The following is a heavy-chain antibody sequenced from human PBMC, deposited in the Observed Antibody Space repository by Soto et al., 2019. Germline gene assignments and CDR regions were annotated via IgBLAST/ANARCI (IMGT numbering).Heavy chain of an antibody. J-gene: IGHJ5*02. CDR2: IYPGDSQT. CDR1: GYSFTAYW. D-gene: IGHD4-17*01. CDR3: TRDLDYGGDTDNFDP. V-gene: IGHV5-51*03. Sequence: EVQLLQSGPEVKKAGESLKISCQACGYSFTAYWIAWVRQMPGQGLEWMGIIYPGDSQTRYSPSFQGRVTISADKSISTAYLQWTSLQASDTAMYYCTRDLDYGGDTDNFDPWGQGTLVTVSS.